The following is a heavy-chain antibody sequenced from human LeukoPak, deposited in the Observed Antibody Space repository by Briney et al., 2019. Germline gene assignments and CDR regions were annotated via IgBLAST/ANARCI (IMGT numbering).Heavy chain of an antibody. CDR2: IFSGGST. D-gene: IGHD6-13*01. CDR3: ASRHITSWYDY. CDR1: GFTVSNNY. J-gene: IGHJ4*02. Sequence: TGGSLRLSCAASGFTVSNNYMSWVRQAPGKGLEWVSVIFSGGSTYYADSVKGRFTISRDSSRNTVYLQMNSLRDEDTAVCYCASRHITSWYDYWGQGTLVTVSS. V-gene: IGHV3-53*01.